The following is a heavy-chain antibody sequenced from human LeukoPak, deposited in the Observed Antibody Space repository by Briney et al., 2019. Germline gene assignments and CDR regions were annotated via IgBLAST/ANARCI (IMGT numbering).Heavy chain of an antibody. Sequence: SETLSLTCTVSGGSISSSGYYWGWIRQPPGKGLEWIGSIYHSGSTYYNPSLKSRVTISVDTSKNQFSLKLSSVTAADTAVYYCAGGVGATSDYWGQGTLVTVSS. V-gene: IGHV4-39*07. CDR1: GGSISSSGYY. J-gene: IGHJ4*02. D-gene: IGHD1-26*01. CDR2: IYHSGST. CDR3: AGGVGATSDY.